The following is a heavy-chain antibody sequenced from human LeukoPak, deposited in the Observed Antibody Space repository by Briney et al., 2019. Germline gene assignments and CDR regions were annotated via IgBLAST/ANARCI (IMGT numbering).Heavy chain of an antibody. CDR3: AREMDDILTGYGLDY. Sequence: GRSLRLSCAASGFTFSSYGMHWVRQAPGKGLEWVAVISYDGSNKYYADSVKGRFTISRDNSKNTLYLQMNSLRAEDTAVYYCAREMDDILTGYGLDYWGQGTLVTVSS. J-gene: IGHJ4*02. D-gene: IGHD3-9*01. CDR2: ISYDGSNK. V-gene: IGHV3-30*03. CDR1: GFTFSSYG.